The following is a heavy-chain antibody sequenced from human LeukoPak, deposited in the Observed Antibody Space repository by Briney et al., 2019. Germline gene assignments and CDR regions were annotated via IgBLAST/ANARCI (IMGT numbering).Heavy chain of an antibody. J-gene: IGHJ4*02. D-gene: IGHD6-19*01. V-gene: IGHV4-59*01. Sequence: PSETLSLTCNVSGGSISSYYWNWIRQRPGKGLEWIGDLYYSGSTYYNPSLKSRVTISVDTSKNHFSLRLRSVTAADTAVYYCATYEDAVAGSDYWGQGTLVTVSS. CDR1: GGSISSYY. CDR3: ATYEDAVAGSDY. CDR2: LYYSGST.